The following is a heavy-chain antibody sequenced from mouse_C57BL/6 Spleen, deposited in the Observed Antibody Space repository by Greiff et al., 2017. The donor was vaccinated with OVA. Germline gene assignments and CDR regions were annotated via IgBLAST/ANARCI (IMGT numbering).Heavy chain of an antibody. CDR1: GYAFSSSW. Sequence: VQVVESGPELVKPGASVKISCKASGYAFSSSWMNWVKQRPGKGLEWIGRMYPGDGDTNYNGKFKGKATLTADKSSSTAYMQLSSLTSEDSAVYFCAPITTGFAYWGQGTTLTASS. CDR2: MYPGDGDT. D-gene: IGHD1-1*01. J-gene: IGHJ2*01. V-gene: IGHV1-82*01. CDR3: APITTGFAY.